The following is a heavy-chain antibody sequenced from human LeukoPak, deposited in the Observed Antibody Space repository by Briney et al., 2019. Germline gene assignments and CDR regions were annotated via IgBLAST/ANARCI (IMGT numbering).Heavy chain of an antibody. CDR1: GYTFTSYG. J-gene: IGHJ3*02. CDR3: ARGELELDAFDI. Sequence: ASVTLSCAASGYTFTSYGISWVRQAPGQGLEWMGWISAYNGNTNYAHKPQGRVTMTTDTSTSTAYMELKSLRSDDTAVYYCARGELELDAFDIWGQGTMVTVSS. V-gene: IGHV1-18*01. D-gene: IGHD1-7*01. CDR2: ISAYNGNT.